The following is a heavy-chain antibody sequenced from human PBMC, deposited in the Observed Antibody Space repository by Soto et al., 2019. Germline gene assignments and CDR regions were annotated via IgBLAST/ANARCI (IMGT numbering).Heavy chain of an antibody. V-gene: IGHV4-31*03. CDR3: AREYDYVWGSYRQHDAFDI. CDR2: IYYSGST. Sequence: SETLSLTCTVSGGSISSGGYYWSWIRQHPGKGLEWIGYIYYSGSTYYNPSLKSRVTISVDTSKNQFSLKLSSVTAADTAVYYCAREYDYVWGSYRQHDAFDIWGQGTMVTVSS. J-gene: IGHJ3*02. CDR1: GGSISSGGYY. D-gene: IGHD3-16*02.